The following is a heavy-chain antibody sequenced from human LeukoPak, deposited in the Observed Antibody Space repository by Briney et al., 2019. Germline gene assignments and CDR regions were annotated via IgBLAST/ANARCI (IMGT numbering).Heavy chain of an antibody. J-gene: IGHJ4*02. Sequence: GGSLRLSCAASGFTFSSYSMNWVRQAPGKGLEWVSYISSSGNTIYYADSVKGRFAVSRDNSKNTLYLQMNSLRAEDTAVYYCATGCSTSCYTSPLFDYWGQGTLVTVSS. CDR3: ATGCSTSCYTSPLFDY. CDR2: ISSSGNTI. D-gene: IGHD2-2*02. V-gene: IGHV3-48*01. CDR1: GFTFSSYS.